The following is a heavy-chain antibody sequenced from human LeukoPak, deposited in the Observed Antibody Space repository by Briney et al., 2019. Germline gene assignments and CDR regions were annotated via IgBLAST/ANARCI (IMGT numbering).Heavy chain of an antibody. CDR1: GFTFSSYA. D-gene: IGHD6-19*01. CDR3: AKGRLYSSGWSPAPVYYYYGMDV. J-gene: IGHJ6*02. CDR2: ISGSGGST. V-gene: IGHV3-23*01. Sequence: GGSLRLSCAASGFTFSSYAMSWVRQAPGKGLEWVSAISGSGGSTYYADSVKGRFTISRDNSKNTLYLQMNSLRAEDTAVYYCAKGRLYSSGWSPAPVYYYYGMDVWGQGTTVTASS.